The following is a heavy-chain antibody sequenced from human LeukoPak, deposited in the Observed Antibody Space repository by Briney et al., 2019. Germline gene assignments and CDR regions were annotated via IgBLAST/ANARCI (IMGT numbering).Heavy chain of an antibody. CDR1: GFTFNSFA. CDR2: INVRGDAT. Sequence: TGGSLRLSCAASGFTFNSFAFTWVRQAPGRGLEWVSAINVRGDATFYAESVRGRFTISRDNSKNTLYLQMNSLGAEDTALYYCAKDKAPGSWHTPSDFWGQGTLVTVSS. V-gene: IGHV3-23*01. CDR3: AKDKAPGSWHTPSDF. D-gene: IGHD6-13*01. J-gene: IGHJ4*02.